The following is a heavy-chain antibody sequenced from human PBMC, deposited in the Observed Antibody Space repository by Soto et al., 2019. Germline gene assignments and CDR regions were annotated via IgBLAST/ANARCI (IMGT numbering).Heavy chain of an antibody. D-gene: IGHD6-19*01. CDR3: ASRSSGWYFDY. CDR1: GFIFSSYA. J-gene: IGHJ4*02. V-gene: IGHV3-23*01. Sequence: GGSLRLSCAASGFIFSSYAMSWVRQAPGKGLEWVSAISGSGSSTYYADSVKGRFTISRDNSKNTLYLQMNSLRAEDTAVYYCASRSSGWYFDYWGQGTLVTVSS. CDR2: ISGSGSST.